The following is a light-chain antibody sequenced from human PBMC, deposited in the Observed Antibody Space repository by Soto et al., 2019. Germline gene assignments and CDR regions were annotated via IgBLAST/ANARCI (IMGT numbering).Light chain of an antibody. CDR3: QQYGSSPRIT. Sequence: EIVVTQSPATLSVSPGERATLSCRASQSVNTNFAWYQQKPGQAPRLLIYGASSRATGIPDRFSGSGSGTDFTLTISRLEPEDFAVYYCQQYGSSPRITFGQGTRLEIK. CDR2: GAS. J-gene: IGKJ5*01. V-gene: IGKV3-20*01. CDR1: QSVNTN.